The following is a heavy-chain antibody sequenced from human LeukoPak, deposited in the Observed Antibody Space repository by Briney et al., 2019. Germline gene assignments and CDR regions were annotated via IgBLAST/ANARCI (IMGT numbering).Heavy chain of an antibody. Sequence: SVKVSCKASGGTFSSYAISWVRQAPGQGLEWMGGIIPIFGTANYAQKFQGRVTITTDESPSTAYMELSSLRSEDTAVYYCARDGPGMGDYYMDVWGKGTTVTVSS. D-gene: IGHD1-26*01. CDR3: ARDGPGMGDYYMDV. CDR1: GGTFSSYA. V-gene: IGHV1-69*05. J-gene: IGHJ6*03. CDR2: IIPIFGTA.